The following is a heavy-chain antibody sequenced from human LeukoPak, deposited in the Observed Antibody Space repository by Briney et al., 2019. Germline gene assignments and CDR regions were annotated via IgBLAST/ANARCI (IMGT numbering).Heavy chain of an antibody. D-gene: IGHD5-12*01. CDR3: ARHRDSGYDSGSGY. J-gene: IGHJ4*02. CDR2: IYPGDSDT. V-gene: IGHV5-51*01. Sequence: GESLKISCKGSGYYFTDYWIGWVRQMPGKGLEWMGLIYPGDSDTRYSPSFQGQVTISVDKSINTAYLQWSSLKASDTAMYYCARHRDSGYDSGSGYWGQGTLVTVSS. CDR1: GYYFTDYW.